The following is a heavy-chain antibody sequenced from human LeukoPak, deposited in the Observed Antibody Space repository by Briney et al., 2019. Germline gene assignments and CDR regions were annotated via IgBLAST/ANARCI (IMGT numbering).Heavy chain of an antibody. CDR2: IIPILGIA. J-gene: IGHJ3*02. D-gene: IGHD5/OR15-5a*01. CDR3: ARASSSVGFHAFDI. Sequence: SVKVSCKASGGTFSSYAISWVRQAPGQGLEWMGRIIPILGIANYAQKFQGRVTITADKSTSTAYMELSSLRSEDTAVYYCARASSSVGFHAFDIWGQGTMVTVSS. V-gene: IGHV1-69*04. CDR1: GGTFSSYA.